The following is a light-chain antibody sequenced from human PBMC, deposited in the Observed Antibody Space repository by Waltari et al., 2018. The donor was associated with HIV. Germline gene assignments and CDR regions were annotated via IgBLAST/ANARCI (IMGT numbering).Light chain of an antibody. CDR3: TSYAGSGEYV. V-gene: IGLV2-8*01. Sequence: QSALTQPPSASGSPGQSVTISCTGTSSDVGGYDYVSGYQHPPGKVPRLIMYEGSKRPSGVPDRFSGFKSGNTASLTVSGLQAEDEADYYCTSYAGSGEYVFGTGTKVTVL. CDR1: SSDVGGYDY. J-gene: IGLJ1*01. CDR2: EGS.